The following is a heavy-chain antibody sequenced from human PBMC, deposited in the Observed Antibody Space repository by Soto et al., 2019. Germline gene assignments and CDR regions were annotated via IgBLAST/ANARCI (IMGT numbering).Heavy chain of an antibody. Sequence: EVQVVESGGGLVQPGGSLRLSCAASGFTFRSYAMSWVRQAPGKGLEWVSAISGSGGSTYYADSVKGRFTISRDNSKNTLYLQMNSLRAEDTAVYYCANFARGYSYGPLFDYWGQGTLVTVSS. D-gene: IGHD5-18*01. CDR2: ISGSGGST. CDR1: GFTFRSYA. V-gene: IGHV3-23*04. CDR3: ANFARGYSYGPLFDY. J-gene: IGHJ4*02.